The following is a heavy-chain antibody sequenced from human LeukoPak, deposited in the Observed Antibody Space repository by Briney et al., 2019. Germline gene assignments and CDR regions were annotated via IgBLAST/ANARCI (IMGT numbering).Heavy chain of an antibody. D-gene: IGHD3-22*01. CDR2: INPNSGGT. CDR1: GYTFTSYD. V-gene: IGHV1-2*02. CDR3: ARKEALYYYDSSGFNYVGAFDI. J-gene: IGHJ3*02. Sequence: ASVKVSCKASGYTFTSYDINWVRQATGQGLEWMGWINPNSGGTNYAQKFQGRVTMTRDTSISTAYMELSRLRSDDTAVYYCARKEALYYYDSSGFNYVGAFDIWGQGTMVTVSS.